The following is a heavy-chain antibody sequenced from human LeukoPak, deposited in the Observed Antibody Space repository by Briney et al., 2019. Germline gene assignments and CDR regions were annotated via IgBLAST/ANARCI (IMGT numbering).Heavy chain of an antibody. Sequence: ASVKVSCKASGYTFTGYYMHWVRQAPGQGPEWMGWINPNSGGTNYAQKFQGRVTMTRDTSISTAYMELSRLRSDDTAVYYCARDVRTYYYDSSGYGYWGQGTLVTVSS. D-gene: IGHD3-22*01. J-gene: IGHJ4*02. V-gene: IGHV1-2*02. CDR2: INPNSGGT. CDR1: GYTFTGYY. CDR3: ARDVRTYYYDSSGYGY.